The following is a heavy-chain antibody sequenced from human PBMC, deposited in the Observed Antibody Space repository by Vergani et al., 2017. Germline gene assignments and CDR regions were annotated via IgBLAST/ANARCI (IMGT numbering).Heavy chain of an antibody. D-gene: IGHD3-10*01. Sequence: EVQLLESGGGLVQPGGSLRLSCAASGFTFSSYAMSWVRQAPGKGLEWVSSISSSSSYIYYADSVKGRFTISRDNAKNSLYLQMNSLRAEDTAVYYCARSPDYYGSGPFAYFDYWGQGTLVTVSS. CDR3: ARSPDYYGSGPFAYFDY. J-gene: IGHJ4*02. CDR2: ISSSSSYI. V-gene: IGHV3-21*01. CDR1: GFTFSSYA.